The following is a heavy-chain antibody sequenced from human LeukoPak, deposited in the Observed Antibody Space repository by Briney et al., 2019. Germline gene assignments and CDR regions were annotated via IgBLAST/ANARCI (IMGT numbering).Heavy chain of an antibody. CDR3: ARGRIDFWSGRGAFDI. CDR1: GGSISSYY. CDR2: IYYSGST. D-gene: IGHD3-3*01. V-gene: IGHV4-59*08. J-gene: IGHJ3*02. Sequence: SETLSLTCTVSGGSISSYYWSWIRQPPGKGLEWLGYIYYSGSTNYNPSLKSRVTISVDTSKNQFSLKLSSVTAADTAVYYCARGRIDFWSGRGAFDIWGQGTMVTVSS.